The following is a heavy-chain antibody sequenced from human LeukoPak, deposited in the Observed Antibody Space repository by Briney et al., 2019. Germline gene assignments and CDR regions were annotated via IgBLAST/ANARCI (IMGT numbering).Heavy chain of an antibody. CDR1: GFTFSSYA. V-gene: IGHV3-23*01. Sequence: PGGSLSLSCAASGFTFSSYAMSWVRQAPGKGLEWVSAISGSGGSTYYADSVKRRYTISRDNSKNTLYLQMNSLRAEDTAVYYCAKDPRWFGEHYFDYWGQGTLVTVSS. CDR3: AKDPRWFGEHYFDY. J-gene: IGHJ4*02. CDR2: ISGSGGST. D-gene: IGHD3-10*01.